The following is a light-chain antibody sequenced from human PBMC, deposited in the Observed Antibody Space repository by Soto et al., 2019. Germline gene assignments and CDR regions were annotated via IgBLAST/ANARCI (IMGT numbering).Light chain of an antibody. J-gene: IGKJ1*01. Sequence: DIVMTQTPLSSPVTLGQPASISCRSSQSLVHDNGNTYLNWLEQRPGQPPRLLIYKISTRFSGVPDRFSGSGAGTDFTLKISRVEAEDVGIYYCMQATRFPRTIGQGTKVEI. V-gene: IGKV2-24*01. CDR1: QSLVHDNGNTY. CDR2: KIS. CDR3: MQATRFPRT.